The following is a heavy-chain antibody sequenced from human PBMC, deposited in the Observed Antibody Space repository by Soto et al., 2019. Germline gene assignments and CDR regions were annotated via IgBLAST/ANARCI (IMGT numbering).Heavy chain of an antibody. Sequence: ASVKVSCKASGYTFTSYGISWVRQAPGQGLEWMGWISAYNGNTNYAQKLQGRVTMTTDTSTSTACMELRSLRSDDTAVYYCARDGRWELFYYYYGMDVWGQGTTVTVSS. V-gene: IGHV1-18*01. J-gene: IGHJ6*02. CDR2: ISAYNGNT. D-gene: IGHD1-26*01. CDR1: GYTFTSYG. CDR3: ARDGRWELFYYYYGMDV.